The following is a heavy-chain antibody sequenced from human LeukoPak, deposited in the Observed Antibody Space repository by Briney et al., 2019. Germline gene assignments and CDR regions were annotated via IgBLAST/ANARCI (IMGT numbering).Heavy chain of an antibody. J-gene: IGHJ6*02. CDR3: ARDGAYDPFYYYGMDV. V-gene: IGHV1-18*01. CDR2: ISAYNGNI. CDR1: GYTFTSYG. Sequence: GASVKVSCKASGYTFTSYGISWVRQAPGQGLEWMGWISAYNGNINYAQKLQGRVTMTTDTSTSTAYMELRSLRSDDTAVYYCARDGAYDPFYYYGMDVWGQGTTVTVSS. D-gene: IGHD3-22*01.